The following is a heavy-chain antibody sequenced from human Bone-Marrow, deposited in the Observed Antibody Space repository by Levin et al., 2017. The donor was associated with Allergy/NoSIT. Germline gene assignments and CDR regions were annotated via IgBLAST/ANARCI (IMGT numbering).Heavy chain of an antibody. CDR3: TRRGPPDYRAGDGYYFCALDV. D-gene: IGHD3-10*01. J-gene: IGHJ6*02. CDR2: IYPGDSET. Sequence: ASVKVSCKASGYSFTAYWIAWVRQMPGKGLEWMGTIYPGDSETKYSPSFQGQVTISVDKSITSAYLQWSNLKASDTAMYYCTRRGPPDYRAGDGYYFCALDVWGQGTTVTVSS. CDR1: GYSFTAYW. V-gene: IGHV5-51*01.